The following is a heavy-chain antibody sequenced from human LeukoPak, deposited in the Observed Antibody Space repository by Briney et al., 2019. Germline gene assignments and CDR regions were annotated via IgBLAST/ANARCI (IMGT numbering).Heavy chain of an antibody. CDR1: GYIFSNYD. J-gene: IGHJ4*02. V-gene: IGHV1-8*01. D-gene: IGHD2-2*01. CDR3: ARAVRYQLLPDY. CDR2: MNPNSGNT. Sequence: ASVKVSCKASGYIFSNYDISWVRQATGQGLEWMGWMNPNSGNTGYALQFQGRVTFSTDTSITTAYMEMRSVRSDDTAVYYCARAVRYQLLPDYWGQGTLVTVSS.